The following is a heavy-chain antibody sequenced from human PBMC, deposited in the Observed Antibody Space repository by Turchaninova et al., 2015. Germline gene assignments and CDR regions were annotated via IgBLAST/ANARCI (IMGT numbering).Heavy chain of an antibody. D-gene: IGHD2-15*01. CDR3: TTLTTLQGSGGLYLNY. J-gene: IGHJ4*02. CDR1: GITINNSW. V-gene: IGHV3-15*04. CDR2: IERKVEVATT. Sequence: EEQLVESGGGLVEPGGSLRVSCAASGITINNSWLTWGSQAPGKGQGGGCGIERKVEVATTDYASPWKVQFTSTKDDPKNMLYLQMNSLKTDDTAVYYCTTLTTLQGSGGLYLNYWGQGTLVTVSS.